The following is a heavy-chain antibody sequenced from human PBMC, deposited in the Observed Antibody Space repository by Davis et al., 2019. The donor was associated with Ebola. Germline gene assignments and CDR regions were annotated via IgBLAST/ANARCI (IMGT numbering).Heavy chain of an antibody. CDR3: ARAVGPCSTSSCLTWFGP. CDR2: IHYRRNT. CDR1: GYSITRSDW. D-gene: IGHD2-2*01. V-gene: IGHV4-28*06. Sequence: SETLSLTCAVSGYSITRSDWWGWIRQSPGRGLEWIGYIHYRRNTKYNPSLQSRVTMSLDTSKNQFSLNLKSVTAFDSAIYYCARAVGPCSTSSCLTWFGPWGQGIVVTVSS. J-gene: IGHJ5*02.